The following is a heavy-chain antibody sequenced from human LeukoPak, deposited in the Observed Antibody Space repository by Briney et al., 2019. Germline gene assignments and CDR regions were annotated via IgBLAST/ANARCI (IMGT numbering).Heavy chain of an antibody. CDR2: IYYSGST. J-gene: IGHJ4*02. D-gene: IGHD7-27*01. CDR3: ARNNWGQRNFDY. CDR1: GASISFYY. V-gene: IGHV4-59*01. Sequence: SETLSLTCTVSGASISFYYWSWIRQPPGKGLEWIGYIYYSGSTNYNPSLKSRVTTSLATSKNQFSLKLSSVTAADTAVYYCARNNWGQRNFDYWGQGTLVTVSS.